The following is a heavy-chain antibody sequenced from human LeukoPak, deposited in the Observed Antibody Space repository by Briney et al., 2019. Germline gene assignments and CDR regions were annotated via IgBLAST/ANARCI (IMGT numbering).Heavy chain of an antibody. V-gene: IGHV3-23*01. J-gene: IGHJ4*02. D-gene: IGHD3-10*01. Sequence: GGSLRLSCAASGFTFSSYAMSWVRQAPGKGLEWVSAISGSGGSTYYADSVKGRFTISRDNSKNTLYLQMNSLRAEDTAIYYCAKDRLLWFGELSNYFDYWGQGTLVTVSS. CDR2: ISGSGGST. CDR3: AKDRLLWFGELSNYFDY. CDR1: GFTFSSYA.